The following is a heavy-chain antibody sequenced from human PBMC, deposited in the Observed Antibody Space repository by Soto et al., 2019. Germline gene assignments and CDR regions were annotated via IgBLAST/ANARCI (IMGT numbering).Heavy chain of an antibody. J-gene: IGHJ4*02. CDR1: VGTFSSYA. D-gene: IGHD1-26*01. CDR3: AMGAPRDYFDY. Sequence: SVKVSCKASVGTFSSYAISWVRQAPGQGLEWMGGIIPIFGTANYAQKFQGRVTITADKSTSTAYMELSSLRSEDTAVYYCAMGAPRDYFDYWGQGTLVTVSS. CDR2: IIPIFGTA. V-gene: IGHV1-69*06.